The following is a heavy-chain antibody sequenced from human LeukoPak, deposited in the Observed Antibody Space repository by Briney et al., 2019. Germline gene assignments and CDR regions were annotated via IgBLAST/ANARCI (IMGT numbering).Heavy chain of an antibody. CDR3: AKDQYGYGDYVFDY. Sequence: GGSLRLSCAASGFTFSNYAMSWVRQAPGKGLEWVSGISGNGGSTYYADSVKGRFTISRDNSKNTLYLQMNSLRAEDTAVYYCAKDQYGYGDYVFDYWGQGTLATVSS. V-gene: IGHV3-23*01. CDR2: ISGNGGST. D-gene: IGHD4-17*01. CDR1: GFTFSNYA. J-gene: IGHJ4*02.